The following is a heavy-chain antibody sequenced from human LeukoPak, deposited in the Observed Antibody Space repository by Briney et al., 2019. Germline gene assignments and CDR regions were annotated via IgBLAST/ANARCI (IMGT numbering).Heavy chain of an antibody. D-gene: IGHD4-11*01. CDR2: INSDGYSI. CDR1: GFTFSSYW. CDR3: ARWVATGGWFDP. Sequence: GGSLRLSCAASGFTFSSYWVHWVRQAPGKGLEWVSRINSDGYSISYADSVKGRFTISRDNAKNTLHLQMNSLRAEDTAVYYCARWVATGGWFDPWGQGTLVTVSS. V-gene: IGHV3-74*01. J-gene: IGHJ5*02.